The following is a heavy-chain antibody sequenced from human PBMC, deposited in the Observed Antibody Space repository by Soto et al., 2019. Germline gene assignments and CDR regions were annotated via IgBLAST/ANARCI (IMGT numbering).Heavy chain of an antibody. D-gene: IGHD6-19*01. CDR2: TSFDGSSG. Sequence: PGGSLRLSCAASGFTFSSSGMHWVRQAPGKGREWVAVTSFDGSSGYYADSVRGRFTISRDNSNNTLYLQMNSLRAEDTAVYYCAKSPPAVAGYFDYWGQGTLVTVSS. V-gene: IGHV3-30*18. CDR3: AKSPPAVAGYFDY. CDR1: GFTFSSSG. J-gene: IGHJ4*02.